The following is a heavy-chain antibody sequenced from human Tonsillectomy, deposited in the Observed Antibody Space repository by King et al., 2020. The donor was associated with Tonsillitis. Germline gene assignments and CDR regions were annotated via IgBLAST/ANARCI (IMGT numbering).Heavy chain of an antibody. CDR2: ISTLSTTI. D-gene: IGHD3-22*01. Sequence: VQLVESGGGLVQPGGSLRLSWAASGFTLRTYSVNWARQAPGKGREWISYISTLSTTIYYADSLKGRFTISGDNAKNSLYLQMNSLMAEDTAVYYCARESYYDSGAFYFDNWGQGTLVTVSS. CDR3: ARESYYDSGAFYFDN. CDR1: GFTLRTYS. J-gene: IGHJ4*02. V-gene: IGHV3-48*01.